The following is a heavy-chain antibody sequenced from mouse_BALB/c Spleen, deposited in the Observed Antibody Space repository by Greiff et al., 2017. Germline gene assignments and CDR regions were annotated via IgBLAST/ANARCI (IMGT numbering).Heavy chain of an antibody. CDR2: IDPFNGGT. V-gene: IGHV1S135*01. Sequence: EVQGVESGPELMKPGASVKISCKASGYSFTSYYMHWVKQSHGKSLEWIGYIDPFNGGTSYNQKFKGKATLTVDKSSSTAYMHLSSLTSEDSAVYYCARNYYGSSSWFAYWGQGTLVTVSA. J-gene: IGHJ3*01. D-gene: IGHD1-1*01. CDR3: ARNYYGSSSWFAY. CDR1: GYSFTSYY.